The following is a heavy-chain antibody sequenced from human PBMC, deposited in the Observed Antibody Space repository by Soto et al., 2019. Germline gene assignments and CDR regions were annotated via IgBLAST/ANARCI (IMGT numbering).Heavy chain of an antibody. CDR1: GGSFSGYY. V-gene: IGHV4-34*01. CDR3: ARDKITGLFDY. Sequence: QVQLQQWGAGLLKPSETLSLTCAVYGGSFSGYYWTWIRQPPGTGLEWIGEINHSGSTNYNPSLKRRLTISVDTAKKQFSLKLTSVTAADTAVYYCARDKITGLFDYWGQGTLVTVSS. J-gene: IGHJ4*02. D-gene: IGHD2-8*02. CDR2: INHSGST.